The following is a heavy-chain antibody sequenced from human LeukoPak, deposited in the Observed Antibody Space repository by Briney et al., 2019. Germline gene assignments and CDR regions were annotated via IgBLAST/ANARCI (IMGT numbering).Heavy chain of an antibody. V-gene: IGHV3-30*18. CDR1: GFTFSSYG. D-gene: IGHD2-2*01. J-gene: IGHJ6*03. Sequence: GGSLRLSCAASGFTFSSYGMHWVRQAPGKGLEWVAVISYDGSNKYYADSVKGRFTISRDNSKNTLYLQMNSLRAEDTAVYYCAKDVGYCSSTSCHYYYYYTDVSGKGTTVTPSS. CDR3: AKDVGYCSSTSCHYYYYYTDV. CDR2: ISYDGSNK.